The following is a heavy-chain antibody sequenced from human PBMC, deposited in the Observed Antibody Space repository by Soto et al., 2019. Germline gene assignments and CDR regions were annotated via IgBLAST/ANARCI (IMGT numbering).Heavy chain of an antibody. D-gene: IGHD6-25*01. J-gene: IGHJ4*02. V-gene: IGHV3-74*03. CDR1: GFTLSDNW. CDR2: INSDGSRV. CDR3: VRAPEQRHFEY. Sequence: VQLVESGGGLVQPGGSLRLSCAASGFTLSDNWIHWVRRAPGKELVWVSRINSDGSRVTYAASVKGRFTLPRDNAKTTWFLQMDSLRVEDTAMYYCVRAPEQRHFEYWGQGHLVAVSS.